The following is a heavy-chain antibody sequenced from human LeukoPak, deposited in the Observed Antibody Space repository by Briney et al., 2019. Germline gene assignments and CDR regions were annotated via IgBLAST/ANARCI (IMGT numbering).Heavy chain of an antibody. D-gene: IGHD5-12*01. CDR1: GFTFSSYS. CDR2: ISSSSSYT. Sequence: GGSLRLSCAASGFTFSSYSMNWVRQAPGKGLEWVSSISSSSSYTYYADSVKGRFTISRDNAKNSLYLQMNSLRAEDTAVYYCARSGGYLGDYYYHYYMDVWGKGTTVTVSS. CDR3: ARSGGYLGDYYYHYYMDV. V-gene: IGHV3-21*01. J-gene: IGHJ6*03.